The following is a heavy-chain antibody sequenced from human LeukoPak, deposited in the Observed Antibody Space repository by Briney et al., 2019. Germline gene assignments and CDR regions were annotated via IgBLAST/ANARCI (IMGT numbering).Heavy chain of an antibody. CDR1: GDSISSYY. V-gene: IGHV4-59*01. CDR2: IYYSGTT. J-gene: IGHJ4*02. Sequence: SETLSLTCTHSGDSISSYYWTWSRQPPGQGLEWIGYIYYSGTTNYNPSLKSRVTISVDTSKNQFSLKLSSVTAADTAVYYSASGRPLGFYYWGQGTLVTVSS. CDR3: ASGRPLGFYY. D-gene: IGHD1-26*01.